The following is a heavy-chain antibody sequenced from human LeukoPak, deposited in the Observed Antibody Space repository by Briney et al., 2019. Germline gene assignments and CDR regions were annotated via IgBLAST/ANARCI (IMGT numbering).Heavy chain of an antibody. CDR3: ARDRWRDLFYYDSSGENFDY. J-gene: IGHJ4*02. CDR2: IWYDGSNK. V-gene: IGHV3-33*01. D-gene: IGHD3-22*01. CDR1: GFTFSSYG. Sequence: QPGGSLRLSCAASGFTFSSYGMHWVRQAPGKGLEWVAVIWYDGSNKYYADSVKGRFTISRDNSKNTLYLQMNSLRAEDTDVYYCARDRWRDLFYYDSSGENFDYWGQGTLVTVSS.